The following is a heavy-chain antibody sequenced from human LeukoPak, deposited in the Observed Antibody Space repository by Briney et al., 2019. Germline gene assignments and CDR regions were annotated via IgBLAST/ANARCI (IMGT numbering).Heavy chain of an antibody. Sequence: SETLSLTCTVSGGSISSYYWSWIRQPPGKGLEWIGYIYYSGSTNYNPSLKSRVTISVDTSKNQFSLKLSSVTAADTAVYYCARVGDFWSGYSAFDIWGQGTMVTVSS. D-gene: IGHD3-3*01. CDR2: IYYSGST. CDR3: ARVGDFWSGYSAFDI. CDR1: GGSISSYY. J-gene: IGHJ3*02. V-gene: IGHV4-59*01.